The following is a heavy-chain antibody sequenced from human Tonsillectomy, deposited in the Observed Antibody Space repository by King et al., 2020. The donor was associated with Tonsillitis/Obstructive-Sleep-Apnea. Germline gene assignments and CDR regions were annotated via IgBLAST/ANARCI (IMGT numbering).Heavy chain of an antibody. CDR2: IYHSGST. CDR3: ARGRCSGGSCYSRWFDP. J-gene: IGHJ5*02. Sequence: QLQESGSGLVKPSQTLSLTCAVSGGSISSGGYSWSWIRQPPGKGLEWIGYIYHSGSTYYNPSLKSRVTISVDRSKNQFSLKLSSVTAADTAVYYCARGRCSGGSCYSRWFDPWGQGTLVTVSS. D-gene: IGHD2-15*01. CDR1: GGSISSGGYS. V-gene: IGHV4-30-2*01.